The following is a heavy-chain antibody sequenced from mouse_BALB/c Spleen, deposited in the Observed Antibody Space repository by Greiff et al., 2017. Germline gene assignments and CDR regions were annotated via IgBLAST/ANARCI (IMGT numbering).Heavy chain of an antibody. CDR2: ISSGSSTI. Sequence: VQLKESGGGLVQPGGSRKLSCAASGFTFSSFGMHWVRQAPEKGLEWVAYISSGSSTIYYADTVKGRFTISRDNPKNTLFLQMTSLRSEDTAMYYCARSITTVVGAMDYWGQGTSVTVSS. CDR1: GFTFSSFG. CDR3: ARSITTVVGAMDY. D-gene: IGHD1-1*01. J-gene: IGHJ4*01. V-gene: IGHV5-17*02.